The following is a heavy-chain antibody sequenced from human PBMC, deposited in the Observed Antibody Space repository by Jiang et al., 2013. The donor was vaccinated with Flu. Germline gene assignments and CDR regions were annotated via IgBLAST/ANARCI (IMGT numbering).Heavy chain of an antibody. CDR1: GFSFSTYI. J-gene: IGHJ5*02. Sequence: VQLVESGGDVVQPGRSLRLSCAASGFSFSTYIMHWVRQAPGKGLDWVALISNDGSQKYYADSVKGRFTISRDNSKNTLYLQMNGLRTDDTAMYFCARDKEPNLIHWLDPWGQGTWSPSPQ. CDR3: ARDKEPNLIHWLDP. D-gene: IGHD1-26*01. CDR2: ISNDGSQK. V-gene: IGHV3-30-3*01.